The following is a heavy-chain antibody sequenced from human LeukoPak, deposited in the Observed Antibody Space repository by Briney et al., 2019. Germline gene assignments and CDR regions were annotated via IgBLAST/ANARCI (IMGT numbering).Heavy chain of an antibody. Sequence: PSETLSLTCTVSGVSISSGGYYWRWIRQHPGKGLEWIGYIYYSGSTYYNPSLKSRFTISVDTSKNQFSLKLSSVTAADTAVYYCARGSELGNYWGQGTLVTVSS. J-gene: IGHJ4*02. V-gene: IGHV4-31*03. CDR3: ARGSELGNY. CDR2: IYYSGST. CDR1: GVSISSGGYY. D-gene: IGHD1-14*01.